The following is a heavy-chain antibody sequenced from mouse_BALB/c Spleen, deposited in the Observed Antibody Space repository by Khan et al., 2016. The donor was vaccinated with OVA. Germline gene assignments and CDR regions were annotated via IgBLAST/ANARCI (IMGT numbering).Heavy chain of an antibody. CDR2: INTYTGEP. CDR1: GYTFTNYG. CDR3: ARAYYYAMDY. Sequence: QIQLVQSGPELKKPGETVKLSCKASGYTFTNYGMNWVKQAPGKGLKWMGWINTYTGEPTSADDFKGRFAFLLANSASTADLKINNLKTEDTATYFCARAYYYAMDYWGQGTSVTVSS. V-gene: IGHV9-3-1*01. J-gene: IGHJ4*01.